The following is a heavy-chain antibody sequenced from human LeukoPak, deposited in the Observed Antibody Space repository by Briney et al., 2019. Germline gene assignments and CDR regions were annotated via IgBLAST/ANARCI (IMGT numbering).Heavy chain of an antibody. CDR3: ARHEEYSSSSDAFDI. V-gene: IGHV4-59*05. J-gene: IGHJ3*02. CDR2: IYYSGST. D-gene: IGHD6-6*01. CDR1: GFTFSDYD. Sequence: PGGSLRLSCSASGFTFSDYDMNWVRQAPGKGLEWIGSIYYSGSTYYNPSLKSRVTISVDTSKNQFSLKLSSVTAADTAVYYCARHEEYSSSSDAFDIWGQGTMVTVSS.